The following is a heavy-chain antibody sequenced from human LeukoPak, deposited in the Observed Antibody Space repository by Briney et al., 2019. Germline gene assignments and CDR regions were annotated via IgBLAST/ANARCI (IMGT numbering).Heavy chain of an antibody. V-gene: IGHV3-21*04. Sequence: GGSLRLSCEASGFTFSSYSMNWVRQAPGKGLEWVSSISTSSSYIYHADSVKGRFTISRDNSKNTLYLQMNSLRAEDTAVYYCAKCPRNYYYGMDVWGQGTTVTVSS. CDR1: GFTFSSYS. CDR2: ISTSSSYI. J-gene: IGHJ6*02. D-gene: IGHD2-2*01. CDR3: AKCPRNYYYGMDV.